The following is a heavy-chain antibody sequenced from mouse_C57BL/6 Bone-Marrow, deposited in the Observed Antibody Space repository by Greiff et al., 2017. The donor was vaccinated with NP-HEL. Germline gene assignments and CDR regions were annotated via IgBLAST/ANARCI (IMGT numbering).Heavy chain of an antibody. D-gene: IGHD2-3*01. CDR1: GYTFTSYW. V-gene: IGHV1-64*01. J-gene: IGHJ2*01. Sequence: QVQLQQSGAELVKPGASVKLSCKASGYTFTSYWMHWVKQRPGQGLEWIGMIHPNSGSTNYNEKFKSKATLTVDKSSSTAYMQLSSLTSEDSADYYGEKWLLRYNWGQGTTLTVSS. CDR2: IHPNSGST. CDR3: EKWLLRYN.